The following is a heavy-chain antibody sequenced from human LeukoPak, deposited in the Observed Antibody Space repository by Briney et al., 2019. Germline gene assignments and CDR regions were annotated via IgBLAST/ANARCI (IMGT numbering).Heavy chain of an antibody. CDR3: AKEGSNGDFDY. Sequence: GGSLRLSCAASGFTVSSNYMSWVRQAPGKGLEWVSVIYSGGSTYYADSVKGRFTISRDNSKNTLYLKMNSLRAEDTAVYYCAKEGSNGDFDYWGQGTLVTVSS. CDR2: IYSGGST. CDR1: GFTVSSNY. D-gene: IGHD1-26*01. J-gene: IGHJ4*02. V-gene: IGHV3-53*05.